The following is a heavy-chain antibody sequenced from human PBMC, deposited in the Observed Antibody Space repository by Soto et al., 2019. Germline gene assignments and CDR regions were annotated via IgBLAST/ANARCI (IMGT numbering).Heavy chain of an antibody. D-gene: IGHD3-3*01. Sequence: QVQLQQWGAGLLKPSETLSLTCAVYGGSFSGYYWSWIRQPPGKGLEWIGEINHSGSTNYNPSLKSRVTISVDTSKNQFSLKMISVTAAETAVYYCARGSAEHDFWSGTSYYFDSWGQGTLVTVSS. CDR2: INHSGST. J-gene: IGHJ4*02. CDR1: GGSFSGYY. CDR3: ARGSAEHDFWSGTSYYFDS. V-gene: IGHV4-34*01.